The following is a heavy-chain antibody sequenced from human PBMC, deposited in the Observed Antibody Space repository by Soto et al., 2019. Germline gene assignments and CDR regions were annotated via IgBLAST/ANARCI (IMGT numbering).Heavy chain of an antibody. D-gene: IGHD4-17*01. CDR2: ISSSGSTI. CDR1: GFTFSDYY. Sequence: QVQLVESGGGLVKPGGSLRLSCAASGFTFSDYYMSWIRQAPGKGLEWVSYISSSGSTIYYADSVKGRFTIARDNAKNSLYLQMNSLRAEDTAVYYCARDATYGDPPCDAFDIWGQGTMVTVSS. V-gene: IGHV3-11*01. CDR3: ARDATYGDPPCDAFDI. J-gene: IGHJ3*02.